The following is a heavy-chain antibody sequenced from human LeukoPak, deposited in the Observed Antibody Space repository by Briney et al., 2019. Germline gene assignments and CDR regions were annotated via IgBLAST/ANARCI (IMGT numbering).Heavy chain of an antibody. CDR3: ARAVLATKLERWFDP. V-gene: IGHV4-59*01. CDR1: GGSISSYY. J-gene: IGHJ5*02. D-gene: IGHD1-1*01. Sequence: SETLSLTCTVSGGSISSYYWGWIRQPPGKGLEWIGYIYYSGSTNYNPSLKSRVTISVDTSKDQFSLKLSSVTAADTAVYYCARAVLATKLERWFDPWGQGTLVTVSS. CDR2: IYYSGST.